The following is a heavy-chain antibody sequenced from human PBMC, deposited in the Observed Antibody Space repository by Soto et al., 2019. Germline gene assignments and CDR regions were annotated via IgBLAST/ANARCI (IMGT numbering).Heavy chain of an antibody. J-gene: IGHJ4*02. V-gene: IGHV4-59*01. Sequence: QVQLQESGPGLVKPSETLSLTCTVSGGSISTYYWSWIRQPPGKGLEWVGYIYYSGSTNYNPSLRSRVAISVDTSNNQFSLQLSSMTAADTAVYYCARGRPWELYDYWGQGPLVTVSS. CDR2: IYYSGST. D-gene: IGHD1-26*01. CDR1: GGSISTYY. CDR3: ARGRPWELYDY.